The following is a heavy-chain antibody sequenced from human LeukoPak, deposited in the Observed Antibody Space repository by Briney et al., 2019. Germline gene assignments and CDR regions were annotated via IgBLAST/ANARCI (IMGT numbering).Heavy chain of an antibody. J-gene: IGHJ4*02. D-gene: IGHD2-15*01. V-gene: IGHV3-23*01. CDR2: ISGSGGST. CDR1: GFTFSGYA. Sequence: GGSLRLSCAASGFTFSGYAMSWVRQAPGKGLEWVSAISGSGGSTYYADSVEGRFTISIDNSKNTLYLQMNSLRGEHTAVYYCAKGYCSGGSCYFDYWGQGTLVTVSS. CDR3: AKGYCSGGSCYFDY.